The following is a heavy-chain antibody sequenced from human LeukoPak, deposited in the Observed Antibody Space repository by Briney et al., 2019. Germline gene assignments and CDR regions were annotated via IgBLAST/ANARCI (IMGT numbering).Heavy chain of an antibody. CDR3: ARAGRSSGWYSWAYYYYYYGMDV. V-gene: IGHV1-46*01. CDR2: INPSGGST. J-gene: IGHJ6*02. Sequence: GASVKVSCKASGYTFTSYYMHWVRQAPGQGLEWMGIINPSGGSTSYAQKFQGRVTMTRDTSTSTVYMELSGLRSEDTAVYYCARAGRSSGWYSWAYYYYYYGMDVWGQGTTATVSS. D-gene: IGHD6-19*01. CDR1: GYTFTSYY.